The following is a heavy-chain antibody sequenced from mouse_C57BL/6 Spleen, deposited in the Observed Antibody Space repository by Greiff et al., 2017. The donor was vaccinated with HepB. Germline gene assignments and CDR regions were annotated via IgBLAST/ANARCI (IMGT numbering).Heavy chain of an antibody. J-gene: IGHJ3*01. CDR3: AREGITTVVAASACCAD. CDR1: GYTFTGYW. Sequence: VQLQESGAELMKPGASVKLSCKATGYTFTGYWIEWVKQRPGHGLEWIGEILPGSGSTNYNEKFKGKATFTADTSSNTAYMQLSSLTTEDSAIYYCAREGITTVVAASACCADCGQVTLVTVSA. CDR2: ILPGSGST. V-gene: IGHV1-9*01. D-gene: IGHD1-1*01.